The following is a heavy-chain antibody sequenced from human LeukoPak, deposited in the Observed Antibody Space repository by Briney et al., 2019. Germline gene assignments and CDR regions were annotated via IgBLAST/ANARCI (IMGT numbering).Heavy chain of an antibody. CDR3: AKEDYDLSYFDF. J-gene: IGHJ4*02. CDR1: AFSVGSNY. V-gene: IGHV3-66*01. Sequence: GGSLRLSCAASAFSVGSNYMTWVRQAPGKGLEWVSLIYSGGSTYYADSVKGRFTISRDNSKNTLYLQMNSLRAEDTAVYYCAKEDYDLSYFDFWGQGTLVTVSS. D-gene: IGHD3-3*01. CDR2: IYSGGST.